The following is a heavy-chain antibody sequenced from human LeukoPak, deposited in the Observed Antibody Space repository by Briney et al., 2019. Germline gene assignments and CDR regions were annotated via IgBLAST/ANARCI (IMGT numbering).Heavy chain of an antibody. CDR1: GFTFSSYA. J-gene: IGHJ4*02. V-gene: IGHV3-23*01. CDR2: ISGSGGNT. Sequence: PGGSLRLSCAASGFTFSSYAMSWVRQAPGKGLEWVSAISGSGGNTYYADSVKGRFTISRDNSKNTLYLQMNSLRAEDTAVYYCAKLGGSSSSRLDYWGQGTLVTVSS. D-gene: IGHD6-6*01. CDR3: AKLGGSSSSRLDY.